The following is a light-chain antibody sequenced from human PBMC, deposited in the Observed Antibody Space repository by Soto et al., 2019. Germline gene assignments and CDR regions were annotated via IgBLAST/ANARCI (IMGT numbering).Light chain of an antibody. CDR1: QGISSS. Sequence: DIQLTQSPSFLSASVGDRVTITCRASQGISSSLAWFQQKPGKAPKLLIYAASTLQSRVPSRFSGSGSGTDFTLTISSLQPEDFATYYCQQLNTYPHTFGQGTKREIK. CDR3: QQLNTYPHT. V-gene: IGKV1-9*01. J-gene: IGKJ2*01. CDR2: AAS.